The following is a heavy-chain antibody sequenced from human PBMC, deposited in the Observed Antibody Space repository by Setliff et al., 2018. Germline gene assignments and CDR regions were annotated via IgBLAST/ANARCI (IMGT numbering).Heavy chain of an antibody. V-gene: IGHV4-4*02. CDR3: ARGGGRYHAAS. CDR2: IYHDGNS. Sequence: SETLSLTCAVSGVSINSLTWWSWVRQTPGKVFEWIGEIYHDGNSNFAPSGHYSPSIKSRANMSITKSKNQFSLNCSSGTAAYTAVYYCARGGGRYHAASWGQGTMVTVSS. J-gene: IGHJ4*02. D-gene: IGHD1-26*01. CDR1: GVSINSLTW.